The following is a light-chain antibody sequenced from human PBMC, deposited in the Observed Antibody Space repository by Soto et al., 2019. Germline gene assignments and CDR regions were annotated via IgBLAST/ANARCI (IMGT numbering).Light chain of an antibody. CDR2: DAS. Sequence: EIVLTQSPATLSLSPGERATLSCRASQSINSQLAWYQQKPGQAPRLLIYDASNRATGIPARFSGSETWTDFTLTITSLEPEDFAFYYCHQRQRWPRTFGQGTKVDI. J-gene: IGKJ1*01. V-gene: IGKV3-11*01. CDR3: HQRQRWPRT. CDR1: QSINSQ.